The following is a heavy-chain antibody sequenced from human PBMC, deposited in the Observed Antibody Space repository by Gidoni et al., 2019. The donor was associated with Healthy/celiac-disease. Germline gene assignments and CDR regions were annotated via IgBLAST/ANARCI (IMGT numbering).Heavy chain of an antibody. J-gene: IGHJ6*02. V-gene: IGHV3-33*01. D-gene: IGHD2-15*01. Sequence: QVQLVESGGGVVQPGRSLRLSCAASGFTFSTYGMHWVRQAPGKGLEWVAVIWYDGSNKYYADSVKGRFTISRDNSKNTLYLQMNSLRAEDTAVYYCARGNKVAATFYYYYGMDVWGQGTTVTVSS. CDR1: GFTFSTYG. CDR2: IWYDGSNK. CDR3: ARGNKVAATFYYYYGMDV.